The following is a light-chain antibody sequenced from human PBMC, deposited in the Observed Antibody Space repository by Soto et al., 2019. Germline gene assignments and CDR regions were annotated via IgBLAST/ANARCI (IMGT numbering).Light chain of an antibody. CDR1: QSVSSY. J-gene: IGKJ4*01. V-gene: IGKV3-15*01. CDR2: GAS. Sequence: EIVLTQSPATLSSFPGDRVTLSCRASQSVSSYLAWYQQKPGQAPRLLIYGASTRATDIPARFSGSGSGTEFTLTISSLQSEDFALYYCQQYNNWPLTFGGGTKVDI. CDR3: QQYNNWPLT.